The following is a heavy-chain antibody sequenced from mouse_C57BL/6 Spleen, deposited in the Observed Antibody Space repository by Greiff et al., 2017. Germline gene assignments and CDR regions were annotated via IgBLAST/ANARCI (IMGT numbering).Heavy chain of an antibody. CDR2: LYPGDGDT. J-gene: IGHJ4*01. CDR1: GYAFSSYW. D-gene: IGHD2-3*01. CDR3: AREPIYDGYDDYAMDY. V-gene: IGHV1-80*01. Sequence: VQLQQSGAELVKPGASVKISCKASGYAFSSYWMNWVKQRPGTGLEWIGQLYPGDGDTNYNGKFKGKATLTADTSSSTAYLQLSSLTSEDSAVYFCAREPIYDGYDDYAMDYWGQGTSVTVAS.